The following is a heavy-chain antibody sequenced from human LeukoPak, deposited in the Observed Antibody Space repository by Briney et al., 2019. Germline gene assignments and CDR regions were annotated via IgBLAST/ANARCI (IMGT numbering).Heavy chain of an antibody. D-gene: IGHD3-22*01. CDR2: MNPNSGNA. CDR3: ARGGWDSSGYTALYYFDY. CDR1: GGTFSSYA. J-gene: IGHJ4*02. Sequence: GSVKVSCKASGGTFSSYAINWVRQATGQGLEWMGWMNPNSGNAGYSQKFQDRVTMTRNTSISTAYMELSSLSSEDTAIYYCARGGWDSSGYTALYYFDYWGQGTLVTVSS. V-gene: IGHV1-8*02.